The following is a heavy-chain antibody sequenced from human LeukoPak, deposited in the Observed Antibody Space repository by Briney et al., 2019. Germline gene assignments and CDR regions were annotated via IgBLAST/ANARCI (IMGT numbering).Heavy chain of an antibody. Sequence: ASVKVSCKASGYTFTGYYMHWVRQAPGQGLEWMGWINPNSGGTNYAQKFQGRVTMTRDTSISTAYMELSRLRSDDTAVYYCAGGSAYSGYDSGDYWGQGTLVTVSS. V-gene: IGHV1-2*02. CDR3: AGGSAYSGYDSGDY. D-gene: IGHD5-12*01. CDR1: GYTFTGYY. CDR2: INPNSGGT. J-gene: IGHJ4*02.